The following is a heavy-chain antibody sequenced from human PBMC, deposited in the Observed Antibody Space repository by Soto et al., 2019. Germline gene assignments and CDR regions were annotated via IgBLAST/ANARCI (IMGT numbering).Heavy chain of an antibody. Sequence: EVQLVESGGGLVQPGGSLRLSCAASGFTVSSKYMTWVRQAPGKGLEWVSLIQSGGTTDYADSVKGRFTISRDTSENTLHLQMDSLRVEDTAVYYCARDDVLCDGGRCYGIPLDVWSKGTTVTVSS. V-gene: IGHV3-66*01. D-gene: IGHD2-15*01. CDR2: IQSGGTT. CDR1: GFTVSSKY. CDR3: ARDDVLCDGGRCYGIPLDV. J-gene: IGHJ6*04.